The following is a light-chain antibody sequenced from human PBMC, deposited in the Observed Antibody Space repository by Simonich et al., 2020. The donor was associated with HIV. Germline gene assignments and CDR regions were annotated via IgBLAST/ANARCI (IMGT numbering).Light chain of an antibody. CDR2: DAS. V-gene: IGKV3-11*01. CDR1: QSVSSY. CDR3: QQRSNWPRT. Sequence: ETVLTQSPATLSLSPGERATLSCRASQSVSSYLAWDQQKPGQAPRLLIYDASNRATGIPARFSGSGSGTDFSLTISSLEPEDFAVYYCQQRSNWPRTFGQGTRLEIK. J-gene: IGKJ5*01.